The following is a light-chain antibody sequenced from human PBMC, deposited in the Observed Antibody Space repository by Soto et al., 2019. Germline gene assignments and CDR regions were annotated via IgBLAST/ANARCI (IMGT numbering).Light chain of an antibody. CDR1: SSDVGGYNY. CDR3: SSYAGSNNLGVV. V-gene: IGLV2-8*01. J-gene: IGLJ2*01. Sequence: QSALTQPPSASGSPGQSVTISCTGTSSDVGGYNYVSWYQQHPGKAPKLMIYEVSKRPLGVPDRFSGSKSGNTASLTVSGLQAEDEADYYCSSYAGSNNLGVVFGGGTKLTVL. CDR2: EVS.